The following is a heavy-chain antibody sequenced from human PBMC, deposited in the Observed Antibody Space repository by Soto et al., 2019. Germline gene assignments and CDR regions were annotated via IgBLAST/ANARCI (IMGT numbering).Heavy chain of an antibody. J-gene: IGHJ4*02. D-gene: IGHD6-13*01. CDR1: GYTFTGYY. CDR3: ARAGTHSRFPRPDY. CDR2: INPNSGGT. Sequence: GASVKVSCKASGYTFTGYYMHWVRQAPGQGLEWMGWINPNSGGTNYAQKFQGRVTMTRDTSISTAYMELSRLRSDDTAVYYCARAGTHSRFPRPDYWGQGTLVTVSS. V-gene: IGHV1-2*02.